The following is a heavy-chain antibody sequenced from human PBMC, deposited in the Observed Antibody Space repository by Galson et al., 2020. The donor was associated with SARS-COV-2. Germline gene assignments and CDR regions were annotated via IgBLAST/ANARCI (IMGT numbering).Heavy chain of an antibody. Sequence: SETLSLTCTVSGGSISSGDYYWSWIRQPPGKGLEWIGYIYYSGSTYYNPSLKSRVTISVDTSKNQFSLKLSSVTAADTAVYYCARDRLDSSSWYEYYYGMDVWGQGTTVTVSS. V-gene: IGHV4-30-4*01. CDR3: ARDRLDSSSWYEYYYGMDV. J-gene: IGHJ6*02. CDR2: IYYSGST. D-gene: IGHD6-13*01. CDR1: GGSISSGDYY.